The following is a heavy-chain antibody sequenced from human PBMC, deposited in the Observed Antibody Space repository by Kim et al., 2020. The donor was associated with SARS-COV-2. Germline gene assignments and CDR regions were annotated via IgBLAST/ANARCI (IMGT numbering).Heavy chain of an antibody. D-gene: IGHD3-10*01. V-gene: IGHV4-34*01. CDR1: GGSFSGYY. CDR3: ARISRGEEWITMVRGVMTGDF. Sequence: SETLSLTCAVYGGSFSGYYWSWIRQPPGKGLEWIGEINHSGSTNYNPSLKSRVTISVDTSKNQFSLKLRSVTDADTAVYYCARISRGEEWITMVRGVMTGDFWGQGTLVTVSS. CDR2: INHSGST. J-gene: IGHJ4*02.